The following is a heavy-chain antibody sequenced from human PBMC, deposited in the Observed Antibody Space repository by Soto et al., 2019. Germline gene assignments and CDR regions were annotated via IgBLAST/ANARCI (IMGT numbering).Heavy chain of an antibody. V-gene: IGHV4-39*07. D-gene: IGHD1-26*01. CDR1: GGSITSHHDY. CDR3: ARDLVVGATRPHFDH. J-gene: IGHJ4*02. CDR2: MWPSGST. Sequence: SETLSLTCTVSGGSITSHHDYWGWIRQPPGKGLEWIGTMWPSGSTFYNPSLKSRVTISVDTSKNQFSLKLNSVTAADSAVYYCARDLVVGATRPHFDHWGQGTLVTVSS.